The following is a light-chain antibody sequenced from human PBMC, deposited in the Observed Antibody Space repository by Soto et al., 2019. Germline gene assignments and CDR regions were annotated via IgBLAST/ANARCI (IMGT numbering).Light chain of an antibody. J-gene: IGLJ2*01. Sequence: SYEPTQPPSMSVSPGQTATIACSGDKLGDKYVCWYQQKSGESPILVIYQDTKRPSGIPERFSGSNSGSTATLTISGTQSIDEADYYCQAWDGGTVVFGGGTKVTVL. V-gene: IGLV3-1*01. CDR2: QDT. CDR3: QAWDGGTVV. CDR1: KLGDKY.